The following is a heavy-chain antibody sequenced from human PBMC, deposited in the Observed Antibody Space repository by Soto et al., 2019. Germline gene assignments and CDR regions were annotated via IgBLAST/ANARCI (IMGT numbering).Heavy chain of an antibody. Sequence: ASETLSLTCAVSGGSISSGGYSWSWIRQPPGKGLEWIGYIYHSGSTYYNPSLKSRVTISVDRSKNQFSLKLSSVTAADTAAYYCARVPSPWGQGTLVTVSS. CDR1: GGSISSGGYS. CDR3: ARVPSP. V-gene: IGHV4-30-2*01. J-gene: IGHJ5*02. CDR2: IYHSGST.